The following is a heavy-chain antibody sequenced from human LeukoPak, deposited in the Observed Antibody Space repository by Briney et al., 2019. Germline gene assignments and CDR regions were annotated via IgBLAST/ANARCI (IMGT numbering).Heavy chain of an antibody. CDR2: IYRSSST. CDR1: GGSISSGGYS. CDR3: ARGHSDYYDSSGYYFSEPRVDY. D-gene: IGHD3-22*01. V-gene: IGHV4-30-2*01. Sequence: SETLSLTCAVSGGSISSGGYSWSWIRQPPGEGLGWIGYIYRSSSTYYNRSFKSRVCISVDRSKVQFSLKLNSVTAADPAVYYFARGHSDYYDSSGYYFSEPRVDYWGQGTLVTVSS. J-gene: IGHJ4*02.